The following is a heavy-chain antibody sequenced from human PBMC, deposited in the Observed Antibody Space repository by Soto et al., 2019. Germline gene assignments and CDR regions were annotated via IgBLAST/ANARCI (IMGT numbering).Heavy chain of an antibody. D-gene: IGHD1-1*01. J-gene: IGHJ6*02. CDR2: ISDSTST. V-gene: IGHV3-23*01. Sequence: EVQLLESGGGLVQPGGSLRLSCAASGFTFSKYALNWVRQAPGKGLEWVSTISDSTSTYYADSVKGRFTISRYNSKNTLYLQMTSLRAEDTAVYYCAKGTTLDVWGQGTTVTVSS. CDR1: GFTFSKYA. CDR3: AKGTTLDV.